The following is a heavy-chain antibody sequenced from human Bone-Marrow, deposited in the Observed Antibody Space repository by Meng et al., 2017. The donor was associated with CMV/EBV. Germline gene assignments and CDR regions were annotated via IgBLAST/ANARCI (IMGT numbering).Heavy chain of an antibody. CDR2: IKQDGSEK. V-gene: IGHV3-7*01. CDR3: AREKVRHYDFWSGRYYYYGMDV. CDR1: GFTFSSYW. D-gene: IGHD3-3*01. J-gene: IGHJ6*02. Sequence: GGSLRLSCAASGFTFSSYWMSWVRQAPGKGLEWVANIKQDGSEKYYVDSVKGRFTISRDNAKNSLYLQMNSLRAEDTAVYYCAREKVRHYDFWSGRYYYYGMDVWGQGTMVTVSS.